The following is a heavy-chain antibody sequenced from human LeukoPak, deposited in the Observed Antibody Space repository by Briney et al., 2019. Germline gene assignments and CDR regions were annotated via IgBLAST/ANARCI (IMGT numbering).Heavy chain of an antibody. CDR1: GYIFTSYY. CDR3: ARVGQQLAHYFDY. V-gene: IGHV1-46*01. Sequence: ASVKVSCKASGYIFTSYYVHWVRQAPGQGLEWMGMINPSGGSSTYAQEFQGRVTITRDTSTSTVYMELSSLRSEDTAVYYCARVGQQLAHYFDYWGQGTLVTVSS. D-gene: IGHD6-13*01. J-gene: IGHJ4*02. CDR2: INPSGGSS.